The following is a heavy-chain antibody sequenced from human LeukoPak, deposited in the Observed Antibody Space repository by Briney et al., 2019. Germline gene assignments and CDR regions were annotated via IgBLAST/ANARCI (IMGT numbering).Heavy chain of an antibody. D-gene: IGHD3-9*01. CDR1: GYTFTSYG. J-gene: IGHJ4*02. V-gene: IGHV1-2*02. CDR2: INPNSGGT. Sequence: GASVKVSCKASGYTFTSYGISWVRQAPGQGREWMGWINPNSGGTNYAQKFQDRVTITRDTSISTAYMELSRLRFDDTAVYYCARSPHILTGENFDYWGQGTLVTVSS. CDR3: ARSPHILTGENFDY.